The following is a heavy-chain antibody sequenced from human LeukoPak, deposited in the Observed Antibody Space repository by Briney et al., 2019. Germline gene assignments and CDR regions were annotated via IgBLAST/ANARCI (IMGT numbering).Heavy chain of an antibody. CDR2: IYHSGST. Sequence: SQTLSLTCAVSGGSISSGGYSWSWIRQPPGKGLEWIGYIYHSGSTYYNPSLKSRVTISVDTSKNQSSLKLSSVTAADTAVYYCARGPPYIVVVTAIGFFDYWGQGTLVTVSS. CDR3: ARGPPYIVVVTAIGFFDY. J-gene: IGHJ4*02. V-gene: IGHV4-30-2*01. CDR1: GGSISSGGYS. D-gene: IGHD2-21*02.